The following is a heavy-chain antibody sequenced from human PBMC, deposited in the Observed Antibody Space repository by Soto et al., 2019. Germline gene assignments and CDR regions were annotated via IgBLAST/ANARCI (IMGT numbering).Heavy chain of an antibody. Sequence: APVKASCKASRYTFACYYIYWVRQAPGQGLEWMGWFNPNSGGTNYAQKFQGRVTMTRDTSISIAYMELSRLRSDDTAVYYCARAWEKLNLDYWGQGTLVTLSS. V-gene: IGHV1-2*02. CDR1: RYTFACYY. CDR2: FNPNSGGT. J-gene: IGHJ4*02. CDR3: ARAWEKLNLDY. D-gene: IGHD1-26*01.